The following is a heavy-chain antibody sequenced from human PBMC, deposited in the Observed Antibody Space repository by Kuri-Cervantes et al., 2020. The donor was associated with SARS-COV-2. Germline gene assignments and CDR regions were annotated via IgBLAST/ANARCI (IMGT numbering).Heavy chain of an antibody. D-gene: IGHD4-17*01. J-gene: IGHJ2*01. V-gene: IGHV5-10-1*01. Sequence: GGSLRLSCKGSGYSFTSYWISWVRQMPGKGLEWMGRIDPSDSYTNYSPSFQGHVTNSADKSISTAYLQWSSLKASDTAVYYCARVFGDKSTYWYFDLWGRGTLVTVSS. CDR3: ARVFGDKSTYWYFDL. CDR1: GYSFTSYW. CDR2: IDPSDSYT.